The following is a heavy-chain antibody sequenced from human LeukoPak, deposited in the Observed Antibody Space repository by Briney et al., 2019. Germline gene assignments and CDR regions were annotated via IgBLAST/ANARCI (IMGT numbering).Heavy chain of an antibody. V-gene: IGHV3-15*01. CDR3: CTENYSSLWYLF. D-gene: IGHD6-19*01. CDR1: GFTFSNAW. Sequence: GGSLRLSCAVSGFTFSNAWMSWVRQAPGKGREGVGRIKSKTEGGTTDYAAPVKGRFTISRDDSKNTLYLQMNSLKTEDTAVYYCCTENYSSLWYLFWGQGTLVTVSS. J-gene: IGHJ4*02. CDR2: IKSKTEGGTT.